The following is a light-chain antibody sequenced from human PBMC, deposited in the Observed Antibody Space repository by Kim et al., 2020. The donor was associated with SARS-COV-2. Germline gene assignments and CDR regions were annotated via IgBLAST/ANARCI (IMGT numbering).Light chain of an antibody. CDR1: QGISSY. CDR3: QQLNSYPLT. CDR2: SAS. J-gene: IGKJ4*01. V-gene: IGKV1-9*01. Sequence: SASVGDTVTITCRASQGISSYLAWYQQKPGLAPKVLIYSASTLQSGVPSRFSGSGSGTDFTLTISSLQPEDFATYYCQQLNSYPLTFGGGTKVEI.